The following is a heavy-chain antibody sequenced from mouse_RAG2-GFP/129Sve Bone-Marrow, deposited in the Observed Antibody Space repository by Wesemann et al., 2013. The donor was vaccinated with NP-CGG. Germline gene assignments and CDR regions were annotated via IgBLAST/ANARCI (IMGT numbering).Heavy chain of an antibody. Sequence: VESGGGLVKPGGSLKLSCAASGFTFSSYAMSWVRQTPEKRLEWVAAINSNGGSTYYPDTVKDRFTISRDNAKNTLYLQMSSLRSEDTALYYCARHFAGEAWFAYWGPRGLWSLSLQ. CDR1: GFTFSSYA. CDR2: INSNGGST. D-gene: IGHD2-13*01. J-gene: IGHJ3*01. CDR3: ARHFAGEAWFAY. V-gene: IGHV5-6-2*01.